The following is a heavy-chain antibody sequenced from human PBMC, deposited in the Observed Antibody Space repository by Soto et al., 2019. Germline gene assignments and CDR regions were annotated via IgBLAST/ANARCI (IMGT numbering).Heavy chain of an antibody. D-gene: IGHD6-13*01. Sequence: QVQLVESGGGVVQPGRSLRLSCAASGFTFSSYGMHWVRQAPGKGLEWVADIWYDGSNKYYADSVKGRFTISRDNSKNTLYLQMNSLRAEDTAVYYCARDQLYSSSWSDYWGQGTLVTVSS. CDR3: ARDQLYSSSWSDY. CDR2: IWYDGSNK. J-gene: IGHJ4*02. CDR1: GFTFSSYG. V-gene: IGHV3-33*01.